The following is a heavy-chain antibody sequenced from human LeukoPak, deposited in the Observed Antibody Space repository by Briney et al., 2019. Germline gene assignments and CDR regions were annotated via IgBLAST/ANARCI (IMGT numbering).Heavy chain of an antibody. CDR1: GHTLTEVS. J-gene: IGHJ6*02. D-gene: IGHD1-26*01. CDR2: FDPEDGET. CDR3: ATERGGNYGYFYYGMDV. V-gene: IGHV1-24*01. Sequence: GASVKVSCKVSGHTLTEVSMHWVRQPPGKGLEWMGSFDPEDGETIYAQKFQGRVTMTEDISTDTAYMELSSLRSEDTAVYYCATERGGNYGYFYYGMDVWGQGSTVTVSS.